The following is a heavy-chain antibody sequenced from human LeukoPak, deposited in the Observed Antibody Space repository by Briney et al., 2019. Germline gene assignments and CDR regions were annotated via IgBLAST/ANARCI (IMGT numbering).Heavy chain of an antibody. D-gene: IGHD4-17*01. CDR2: INWSGASI. CDR1: GFTFDDYG. CDR3: ARLSAETDDYVFDY. J-gene: IGHJ4*02. Sequence: PGGSLRLSCAASGFTFDDYGMSWVRQAPGKGLEWVSGINWSGASIGYADSVKGRFTISRDNAKNSLYLQMNSLRAEDTALYHCARLSAETDDYVFDYWGQGTLVTVSS. V-gene: IGHV3-20*01.